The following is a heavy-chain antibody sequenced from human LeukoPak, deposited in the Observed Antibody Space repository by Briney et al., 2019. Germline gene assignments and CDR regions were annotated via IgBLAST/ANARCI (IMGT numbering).Heavy chain of an antibody. V-gene: IGHV3-7*01. CDR3: ARELGSYEGGYYGMDV. J-gene: IGHJ6*02. CDR1: GFTFSNYA. Sequence: GGSLRLSCAASGFTFSNYAMSWVRQAPGKGLEWVANINEDGSEKNYVESLKGRFTISRDNAKNSLYLQMNSLRAEDTALYYCARELGSYEGGYYGMDVWGQGTTVTVSS. CDR2: INEDGSEK. D-gene: IGHD1-26*01.